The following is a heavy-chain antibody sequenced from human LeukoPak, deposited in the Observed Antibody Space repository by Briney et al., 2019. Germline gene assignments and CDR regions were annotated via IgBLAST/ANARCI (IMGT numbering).Heavy chain of an antibody. CDR1: GGTFSSYA. J-gene: IGHJ4*02. V-gene: IGHV1-69*13. CDR2: IIPIFGTA. CDR3: AREECDYCTNGVCYQAFDY. Sequence: SVKVSCKASGGTFSSYAISWVRQAPGQGLEWMGWIIPIFGTANYAQKFQGRVTITADESTSTAYMELSSLRSEDTAVYYCAREECDYCTNGVCYQAFDYWGQGTLVTVSS. D-gene: IGHD2-8*01.